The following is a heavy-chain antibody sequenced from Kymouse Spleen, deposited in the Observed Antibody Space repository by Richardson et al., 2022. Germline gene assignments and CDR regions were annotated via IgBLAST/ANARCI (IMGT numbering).Heavy chain of an antibody. CDR2: IKSKTDGGTT. V-gene: IGHV3-15*01. CDR3: TTDILWFGESHFDY. D-gene: IGHD3-10*01. Sequence: EVQLVESGGGLVKPGGSLRLSCAASGFTFSNAWMSWVRQAPGKGLEWVGRIKSKTDGGTTDYAAPVKGRFTISRDDSKNTLYLQMNSLKTEDTAVYYCTTDILWFGESHFDYWGQGTLVTVSS. J-gene: IGHJ4*02. CDR1: GFTFSNAW.